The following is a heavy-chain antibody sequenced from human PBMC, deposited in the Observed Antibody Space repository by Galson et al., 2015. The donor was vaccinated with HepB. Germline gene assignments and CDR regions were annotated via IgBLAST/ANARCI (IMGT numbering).Heavy chain of an antibody. CDR3: AKVASLVSPEDY. J-gene: IGHJ4*02. Sequence: LRLSCAASGFTFSSYGMHWVRQAPGKGLEWVAVISYDGSNKYYADSVKGRFTISRDNSKNTLYLQMNSLRAEDTAVYYCAKVASLVSPEDYWGQGTLVTVSS. CDR1: GFTFSSYG. CDR2: ISYDGSNK. D-gene: IGHD2-2*01. V-gene: IGHV3-30*18.